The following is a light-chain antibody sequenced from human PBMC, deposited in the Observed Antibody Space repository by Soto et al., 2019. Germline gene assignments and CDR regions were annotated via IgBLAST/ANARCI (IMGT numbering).Light chain of an antibody. CDR2: SAS. J-gene: IGKJ1*01. CDR1: QSVSSSH. V-gene: IGKV3-20*01. CDR3: QRYGG. Sequence: EIMMTQSPATLSVSPGEGATLSCRASQSVSSSHLAWYQQKPGQAPRLLIYSASSRATGIPDRFSGSGSGTDFTLTISRLEPEDFAVYYCQRYGGFGQGTKVDIK.